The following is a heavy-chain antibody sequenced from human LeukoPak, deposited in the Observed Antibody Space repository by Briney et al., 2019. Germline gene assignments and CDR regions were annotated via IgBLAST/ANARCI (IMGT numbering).Heavy chain of an antibody. CDR1: GYTFTGFH. D-gene: IGHD2-15*01. V-gene: IGHV1-2*02. CDR3: ARDQLRLGYERTNWFDP. J-gene: IGHJ5*02. Sequence: ASVKVSCKASGYTFTGFHMHWVRQAPGQGLEWMGWINPNSGGTNYAQKFQGRVTMTRDTSIGTVYMELSRLRSDDTAVYYCARDQLRLGYERTNWFDPWGQGTLVTVSS. CDR2: INPNSGGT.